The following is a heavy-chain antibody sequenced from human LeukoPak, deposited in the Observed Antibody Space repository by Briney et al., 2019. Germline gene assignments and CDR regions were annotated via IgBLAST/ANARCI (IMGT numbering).Heavy chain of an antibody. CDR3: ARHTRGDWNRVFDY. CDR2: IYYRGST. D-gene: IGHD1-1*01. Sequence: PSETLSLTCTVSGGSISSYYWSWIRQPPGKGLEWIGYIYYRGSTNYNPSLKSRVTISVDTSKNQFSLKLSSVTAADTAVYYCARHTRGDWNRVFDYWGQGTLVTVSS. J-gene: IGHJ4*02. CDR1: GGSISSYY. V-gene: IGHV4-59*08.